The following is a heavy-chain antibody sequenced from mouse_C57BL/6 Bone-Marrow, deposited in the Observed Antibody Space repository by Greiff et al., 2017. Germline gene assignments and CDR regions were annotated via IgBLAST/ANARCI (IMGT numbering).Heavy chain of an antibody. V-gene: IGHV1-55*01. D-gene: IGHD1-1*01. Sequence: QVQLQQPGAELVKPGASVKMSCKASGYTFTSYWITWVKQRPGQGLEWIGDIYPGSGSTNYNEKFKRKATLTVDTSSSTAYMQLSSLTSEDSAVYYCARKDYGSSLGYYFDYWGQGTTLTVSS. CDR3: ARKDYGSSLGYYFDY. CDR1: GYTFTSYW. CDR2: IYPGSGST. J-gene: IGHJ2*01.